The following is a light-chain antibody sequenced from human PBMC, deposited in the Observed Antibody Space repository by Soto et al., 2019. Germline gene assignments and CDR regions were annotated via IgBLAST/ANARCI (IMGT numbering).Light chain of an antibody. CDR3: QQYDNLPLT. CDR2: DVS. Sequence: DIQMTQSPSSLSVSVGDRVTMTCQASHDITNYLNWYQQKPGKAPKLLIYDVSKLETGVPSRFSGSGSGTDFTFTISSLQPEDIATYYCQQYDNLPLTFGGGTKVDIK. J-gene: IGKJ4*01. V-gene: IGKV1-33*01. CDR1: HDITNY.